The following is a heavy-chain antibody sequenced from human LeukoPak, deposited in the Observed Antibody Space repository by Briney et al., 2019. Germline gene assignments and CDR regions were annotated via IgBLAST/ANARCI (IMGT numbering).Heavy chain of an antibody. CDR2: IYYSGST. CDR3: ARKASSSWYSTPGYYYMDV. V-gene: IGHV4-39*07. CDR1: GGSISSSSYY. J-gene: IGHJ6*03. D-gene: IGHD6-13*01. Sequence: SETLSLTCTVSGGSISSSSYYWGWIRQPPGKGLEWIGSIYYSGSTYYNPSLKSRVTISVDTSKNQFSLKLSSVTAADTAVYYCARKASSSWYSTPGYYYMDVWGKGTTVTVSS.